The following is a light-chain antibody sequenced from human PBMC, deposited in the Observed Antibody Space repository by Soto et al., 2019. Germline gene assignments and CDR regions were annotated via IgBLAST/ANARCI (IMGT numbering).Light chain of an antibody. CDR2: DAS. Sequence: EIVMTQSPATLSVSPGERATLSCRASQSVSRNLAWYQQKPGQAPRLLIYDASTRATGTPARFSGSGSGTKFTLSISSLQSEDFAVYYCQQYDISPWTFGQGTKVEIK. V-gene: IGKV3D-15*02. J-gene: IGKJ1*01. CDR3: QQYDISPWT. CDR1: QSVSRN.